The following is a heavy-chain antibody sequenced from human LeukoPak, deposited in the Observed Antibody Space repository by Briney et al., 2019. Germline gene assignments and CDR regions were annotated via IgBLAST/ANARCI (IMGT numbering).Heavy chain of an antibody. V-gene: IGHV3-7*01. D-gene: IGHD6-13*01. CDR3: AREVYSSSRPADAFDI. CDR1: GFTFSSYS. J-gene: IGHJ3*02. CDR2: IKQDGSEK. Sequence: GGSLRLSCAASGFTFSSYSMNWVRQAPGKGLEWVANIKQDGSEKYYVDSVKGRFTISRDNARNSLYLQMSSLGAEDTAVYYCAREVYSSSRPADAFDIWGQGTVVTVSS.